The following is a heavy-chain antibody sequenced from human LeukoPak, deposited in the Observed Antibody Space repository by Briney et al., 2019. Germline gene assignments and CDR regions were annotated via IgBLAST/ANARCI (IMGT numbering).Heavy chain of an antibody. CDR1: GGSISSGSYY. CDR3: ARDRGSSGWNDY. CDR2: IYASGST. D-gene: IGHD6-19*01. J-gene: IGHJ4*02. V-gene: IGHV4-61*02. Sequence: SQTLSLTCTVSGGSISSGSYYWSWIRQPAGKGLEWIGRIYASGSTDYNPSLKSRVTISVDTSKNQFSLKLTPVTAADTAVYYCARDRGSSGWNDYWGQGTLVTVSS.